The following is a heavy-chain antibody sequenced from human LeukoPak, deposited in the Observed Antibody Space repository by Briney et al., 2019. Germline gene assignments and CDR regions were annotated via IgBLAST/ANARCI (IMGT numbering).Heavy chain of an antibody. CDR2: INPSGGST. D-gene: IGHD2-2*01. CDR3: ARPGYHDDAFDI. J-gene: IGHJ3*02. Sequence: ASVKVSCKASGYTFTNYYIHWVRQAPGQGLEWMGIINPSGGSTSYAQKFQGRVTMTRDTSTSTVYMELSSLRSEDTAVYYCARPGYHDDAFDIWGQGTMVTVSS. CDR1: GYTFTNYY. V-gene: IGHV1-46*01.